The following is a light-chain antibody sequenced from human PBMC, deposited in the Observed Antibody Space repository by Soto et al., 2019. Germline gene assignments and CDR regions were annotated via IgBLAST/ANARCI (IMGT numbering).Light chain of an antibody. Sequence: DIQMTQSPSTLSASVGDKVTITCRASQSISSWLAWYQQKPGKAPKLLIYMASSLESGVPSRFSGSGSGTEFTLTISSLQPDDFATYYCQQYNSYSYTFGQGTKVDI. CDR2: MAS. CDR1: QSISSW. CDR3: QQYNSYSYT. V-gene: IGKV1-5*03. J-gene: IGKJ2*01.